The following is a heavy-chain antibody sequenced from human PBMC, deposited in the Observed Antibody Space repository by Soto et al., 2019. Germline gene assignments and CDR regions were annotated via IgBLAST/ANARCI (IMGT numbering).Heavy chain of an antibody. CDR3: AREDGSGSYYIDYYDY. J-gene: IGHJ4*02. Sequence: GGSLRLSCAASGFSFSDHNMDWVRQAPGKGLEWVGRTRNKVNSYTTEYAASVKDRFTISRDDSKNSLYLQMNSLKTEDTAVYYCAREDGSGSYYIDYYDYWGQGTLVTVSS. V-gene: IGHV3-72*01. CDR1: GFSFSDHN. CDR2: TRNKVNSYTT. D-gene: IGHD3-10*01.